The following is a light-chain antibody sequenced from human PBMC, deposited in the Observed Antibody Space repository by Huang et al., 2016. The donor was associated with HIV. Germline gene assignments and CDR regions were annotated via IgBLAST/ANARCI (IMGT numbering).Light chain of an antibody. J-gene: IGKJ4*01. V-gene: IGKV3-15*01. CDR2: GSS. Sequence: EIVMTQSPATLSVSPGERVTLSCRANRSVSTNLAWYQQRPGQVPRLLIYGSSTRAPGIPARFSGSGSGTDFSLTISSLQSEDFALYYCHQYNNWLLSFGGGTRVDI. CDR1: RSVSTN. CDR3: HQYNNWLLS.